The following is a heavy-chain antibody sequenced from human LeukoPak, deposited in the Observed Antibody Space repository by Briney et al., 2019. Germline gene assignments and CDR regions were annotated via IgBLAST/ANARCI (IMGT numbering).Heavy chain of an antibody. J-gene: IGHJ4*02. Sequence: PSETLSLTCTVSNASISGYFWSWIRQPPGKGLEWIGYIYYSGSTNYNPSLKSRVTISVDTPTNQFSLELSSVTAADTAVYYCARHSEGSGWSRADFDYWGQGTLVTVSS. CDR3: ARHSEGSGWSRADFDY. CDR1: NASISGYF. V-gene: IGHV4-59*08. CDR2: IYYSGST. D-gene: IGHD6-19*01.